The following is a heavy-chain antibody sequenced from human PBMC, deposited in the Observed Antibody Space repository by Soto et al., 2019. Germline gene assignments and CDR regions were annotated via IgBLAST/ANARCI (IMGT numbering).Heavy chain of an antibody. V-gene: IGHV5-10-1*01. J-gene: IGHJ6*02. CDR1: GYSFTSYW. CDR3: ARHGSSTSSFCYRYYYGMDV. Sequence: GESLKISCKGSGYSFTSYWISWVRQMPGKGLEWMGRIDPSDSYTNYSPSFQGHVTISADKSISTAYLQWSSLKASDTAMYYCARHGSSTSSFCYRYYYGMDVWGQGTTVTVSS. CDR2: IDPSDSYT. D-gene: IGHD2-2*01.